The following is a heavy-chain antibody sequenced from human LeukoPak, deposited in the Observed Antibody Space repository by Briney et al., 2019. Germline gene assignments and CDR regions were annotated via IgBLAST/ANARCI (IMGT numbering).Heavy chain of an antibody. J-gene: IGHJ5*02. CDR2: MNPNSGNT. CDR1: GYTFTSYD. Sequence: GASVKVSCTASGYTFTSYDINWVRQATGQGLEWMGWMNPNSGNTGYAQKFQGRVTMTRNTSISTAYMELSSLRSEDTAVYYCARVLPDYYGSGSPNWFDPWGQGTLVTVSS. CDR3: ARVLPDYYGSGSPNWFDP. V-gene: IGHV1-8*01. D-gene: IGHD3-10*01.